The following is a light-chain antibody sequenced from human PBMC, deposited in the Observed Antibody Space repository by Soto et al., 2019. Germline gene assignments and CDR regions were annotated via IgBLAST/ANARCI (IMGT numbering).Light chain of an antibody. J-gene: IGKJ1*01. CDR2: LGS. CDR3: MQTLHTRT. CDR1: QSLLQSNGYTY. V-gene: IGKV2-28*01. Sequence: DIVMTQSPLSLTVTPGEPASISCRSSQSLLQSNGYTYLDWYLQKPGQSPQLLIYLGSTRSFGVPDRYSGSGSGTDITLKISRVEADDVGVYYCMQTLHTRTFGQGTEVEIK.